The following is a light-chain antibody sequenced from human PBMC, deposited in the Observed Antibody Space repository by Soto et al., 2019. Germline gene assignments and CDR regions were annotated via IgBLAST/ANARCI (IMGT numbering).Light chain of an antibody. V-gene: IGLV1-40*01. CDR2: ANS. J-gene: IGLJ2*01. CDR3: QSFDSSLRSSV. Sequence: QSVLTQPPSVSGAPGQRVTISCTGSSSNIGAGYDVHWYQHLPGTAPKLLIYANSDRPSGVPDRFSGSKSGTSASLAITGLQSEDEADYYCQSFDSSLRSSVFGGGTKVTVL. CDR1: SSNIGAGYD.